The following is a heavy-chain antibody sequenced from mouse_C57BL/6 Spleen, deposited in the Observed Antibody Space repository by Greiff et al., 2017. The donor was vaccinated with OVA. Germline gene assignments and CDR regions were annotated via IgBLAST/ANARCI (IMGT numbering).Heavy chain of an antibody. CDR2: IDPSDSYT. CDR3: ARYDPDY. CDR1: GYTFTSYW. J-gene: IGHJ2*01. D-gene: IGHD2-3*01. V-gene: IGHV1-50*01. Sequence: QVHVKQPGAELVKPGASVKLSCKASGYTFTSYWLQWVKQRPGQGLEWIGEIDPSDSYTNYNQKFKGKATLTVDTSSSTAYMQLSSLTSEDSAVYYCARYDPDYWGQGTTLTVSS.